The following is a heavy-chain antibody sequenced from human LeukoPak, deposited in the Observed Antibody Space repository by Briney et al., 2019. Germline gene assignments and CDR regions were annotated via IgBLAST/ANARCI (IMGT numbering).Heavy chain of an antibody. CDR2: IYTDGST. CDR3: ARAPSGCGGTCAFDS. V-gene: IGHV4-4*07. J-gene: IGHJ4*02. D-gene: IGHD2-21*01. CDR1: GGSISNSF. Sequence: SETLSLTCTVSGGSISNSFWSWIRQPAGKGLEWIGRIYTDGSTNSNPSLRSRLTMSLDTSKNQFSLKLTSVTAADTAVYFCARAPSGCGGTCAFDSWGQGTRVTGSS.